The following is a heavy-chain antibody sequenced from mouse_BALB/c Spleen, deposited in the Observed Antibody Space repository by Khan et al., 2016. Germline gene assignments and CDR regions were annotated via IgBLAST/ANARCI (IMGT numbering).Heavy chain of an antibody. CDR2: ISYDGSN. CDR3: ARGRNGYSDY. J-gene: IGHJ2*01. CDR1: GYSITSGYY. V-gene: IGHV3-6*02. Sequence: EVQLQESGPGLVKPSQSLSLTCSVTGYSITSGYYWNWIRQFPGNKLEWMGYISYDGSNNYNPSLKNRISITRDTSKNQFFLKLNSVTTEDTATYYSARGRNGYSDYWGQGTTLTVSS. D-gene: IGHD2-3*01.